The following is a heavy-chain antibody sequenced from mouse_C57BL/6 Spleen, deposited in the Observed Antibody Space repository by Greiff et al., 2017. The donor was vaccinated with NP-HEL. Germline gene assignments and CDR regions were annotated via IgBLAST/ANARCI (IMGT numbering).Heavy chain of an antibody. CDR3: ARSSYDYDEGFDY. D-gene: IGHD2-4*01. Sequence: VKLQQPGAELVRPGTSVKLSCKASGYTFTSYWMHWVKQRPGQGLEWIGVIDPSDSYTNYNQKFKGKATLTVDTSSSTAYMQLSSLTSEDSAVYYCARSSYDYDEGFDYWGQGTTLTVSS. V-gene: IGHV1-59*01. J-gene: IGHJ2*01. CDR2: IDPSDSYT. CDR1: GYTFTSYW.